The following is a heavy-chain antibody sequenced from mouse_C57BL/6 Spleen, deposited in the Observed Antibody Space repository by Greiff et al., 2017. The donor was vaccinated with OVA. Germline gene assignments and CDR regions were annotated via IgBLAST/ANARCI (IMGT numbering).Heavy chain of an antibody. CDR1: GYSITSGYY. J-gene: IGHJ2*01. V-gene: IGHV3-6*01. D-gene: IGHD2-3*01. CDR3: ARDQGWLLLY. Sequence: DVKLQESGPGLVKPSQSLSLTCSVTGYSITSGYYWNWIRQFPGNKLEWMGYISYDGSNNYNPSLKNRISITRDTSKNQFFLKLNSVTTEDTATYYCARDQGWLLLYWGQGTTLTVSS. CDR2: ISYDGSN.